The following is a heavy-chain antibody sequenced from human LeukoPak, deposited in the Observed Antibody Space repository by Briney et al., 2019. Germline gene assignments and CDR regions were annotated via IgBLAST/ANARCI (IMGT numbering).Heavy chain of an antibody. J-gene: IGHJ4*02. CDR3: AQDGASIRFDN. CDR1: GITFSNHG. CDR2: VSTSGDVK. Sequence: GGTLRLSCAVSGITFSNHGTNWVRQAPGKGLEWVSGVSTSGDVKWYADSVKGRFIISRDNSKNTLYLQMNSLRAEDTAVYYCAQDGASIRFDNWGQGTLVTVSS. D-gene: IGHD3-16*01. V-gene: IGHV3-23*01.